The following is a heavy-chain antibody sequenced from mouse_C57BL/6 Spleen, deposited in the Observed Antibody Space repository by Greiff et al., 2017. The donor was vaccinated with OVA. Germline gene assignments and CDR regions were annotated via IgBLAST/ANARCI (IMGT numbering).Heavy chain of an antibody. CDR1: GFNIKDDY. CDR3: TFSYSRGFAY. Sequence: EVQLQQSGAELVRPGASVKLSCTASGFNIKDDYMHWVKQRPEQGLEWIGWIDPENGDTEYASKFQGKATITADTSSNTAYLQLSSLTSEDTAVYYCTFSYSRGFAYWGQGTLVTVSA. J-gene: IGHJ3*01. CDR2: IDPENGDT. D-gene: IGHD2-10*01. V-gene: IGHV14-4*01.